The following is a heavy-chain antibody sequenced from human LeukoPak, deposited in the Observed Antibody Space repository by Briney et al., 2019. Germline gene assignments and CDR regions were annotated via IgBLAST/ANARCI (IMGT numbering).Heavy chain of an antibody. Sequence: TSETLSLTCTVSGGSISSYYWSWIRQPPGKGLEWIGYIYYSGSTNYNPFLKSRVTISVDTSKNQFSLKLSSVTAADTAVYYCARIPPGYYDSSGIFDYWGQGTLVTVSS. V-gene: IGHV4-59*01. D-gene: IGHD3-22*01. J-gene: IGHJ4*02. CDR2: IYYSGST. CDR1: GGSISSYY. CDR3: ARIPPGYYDSSGIFDY.